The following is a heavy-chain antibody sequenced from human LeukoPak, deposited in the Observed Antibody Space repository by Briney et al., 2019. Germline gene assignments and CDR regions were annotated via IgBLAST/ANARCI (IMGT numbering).Heavy chain of an antibody. CDR3: ARDTYDILNLYYFDY. CDR1: GYTFTSYY. J-gene: IGHJ4*02. D-gene: IGHD3-9*01. CDR2: INPSGGST. V-gene: IGHV1-46*01. Sequence: APVKVSCKASGYTFTSYYMHWVRQAPGQGLEWMGIINPSGGSTSYAQKFQGKVTMTRDTSTSTVYMELSSLRSEDTAVYYCARDTYDILNLYYFDYWGQGTLVTVSS.